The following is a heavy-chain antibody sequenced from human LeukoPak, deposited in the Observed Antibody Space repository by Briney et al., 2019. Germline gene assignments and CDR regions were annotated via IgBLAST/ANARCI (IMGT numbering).Heavy chain of an antibody. CDR1: GFILSGYF. J-gene: IGHJ4*02. Sequence: GSLRLSCAASGFILSGYFMSWVRQAPGKGLEWVSAISGDGYTTYYTDSVKGRFTISRDTPKNTLYLQMNSLRAEDTAVYYCAKHKENYGDSCLDDYWGQGTLVTVSS. CDR3: AKHKENYGDSCLDDY. V-gene: IGHV3-23*01. CDR2: ISGDGYTT. D-gene: IGHD4-17*01.